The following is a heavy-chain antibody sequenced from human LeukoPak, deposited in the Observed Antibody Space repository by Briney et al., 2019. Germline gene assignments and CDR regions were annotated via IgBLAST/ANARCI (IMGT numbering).Heavy chain of an antibody. J-gene: IGHJ4*01. D-gene: IGHD2-15*01. CDR2: LYSGDTT. CDR1: GFTVATKY. V-gene: IGHV3-53*01. CDR3: ARASPGVVFNYFDY. Sequence: GGSLTLSCEASGFTVATKYMNWVRQAPGKGLEWVSILYSGDTTYYSDSVKGRFTVSRGNTKNSVFLDMTSLRVEDTATYFCARASPGVVFNYFDYWGQGALVPVSS.